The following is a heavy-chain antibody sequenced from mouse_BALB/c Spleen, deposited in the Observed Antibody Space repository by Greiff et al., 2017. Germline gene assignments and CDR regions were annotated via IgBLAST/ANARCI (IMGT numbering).Heavy chain of an antibody. D-gene: IGHD2-14*01. Sequence: VKLVESGAELVRPGSSVKISCKASGYAFSSYWMNWVKQRPGQGLEWIGQIYPGDGDTNYNGKFKGKATLTADKSSSTAYMQLSSLTSEDSAVYFCARERYDSYAMDYWGQGTSVTVSS. CDR3: ARERYDSYAMDY. CDR1: GYAFSSYW. CDR2: IYPGDGDT. V-gene: IGHV1-80*01. J-gene: IGHJ4*01.